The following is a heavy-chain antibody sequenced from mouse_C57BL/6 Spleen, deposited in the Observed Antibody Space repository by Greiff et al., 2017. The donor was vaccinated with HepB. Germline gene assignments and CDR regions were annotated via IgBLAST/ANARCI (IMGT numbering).Heavy chain of an antibody. CDR3: ARSNDYDGDWFAY. CDR1: GFTFTDYY. Sequence: EVKVVESGGGLVQPGGSLSLSCAASGFTFTDYYMSWVRQPPGKALEWLGFIRNKANGYTTEYSASVKGRFTISRDNSQSILYLQMNALRAEDSATYYCARSNDYDGDWFAYWGQGTLVTVSA. D-gene: IGHD2-4*01. V-gene: IGHV7-3*01. J-gene: IGHJ3*01. CDR2: IRNKANGYTT.